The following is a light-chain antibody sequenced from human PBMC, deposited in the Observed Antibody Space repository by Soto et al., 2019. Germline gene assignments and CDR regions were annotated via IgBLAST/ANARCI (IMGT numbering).Light chain of an antibody. V-gene: IGLV2-11*01. CDR2: DVN. Sequence: QSALTQPRSVSGSPGQSVTISCTGTSSDVGGYNYVSWYQQHPGKAPKLMIYDVNKRPSGVPDRFSGSKSGNTASLTTSGLQAEDEADYYCCSYAGTYSYYVFGTGTKLTVL. CDR1: SSDVGGYNY. CDR3: CSYAGTYSYYV. J-gene: IGLJ1*01.